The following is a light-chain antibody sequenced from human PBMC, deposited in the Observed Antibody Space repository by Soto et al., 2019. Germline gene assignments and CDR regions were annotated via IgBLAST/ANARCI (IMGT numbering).Light chain of an antibody. CDR2: DVS. CDR1: SSDVGGYNY. J-gene: IGLJ1*01. V-gene: IGLV2-14*03. Sequence: QSVLTQPASVSGSPGQSITISCTGTSSDVGGYNYVSWYQHHPGKAPKLMIYDVSNRPSGVSNRFSGSKSGNTASLIISWLQSEDEADYYCSSYTSSSTLSPYVFGTGTKVTVL. CDR3: SSYTSSSTLSPYV.